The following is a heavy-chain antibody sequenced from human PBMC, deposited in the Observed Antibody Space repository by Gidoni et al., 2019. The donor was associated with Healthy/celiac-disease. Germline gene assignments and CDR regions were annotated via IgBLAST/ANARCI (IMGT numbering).Heavy chain of an antibody. CDR1: GFSFSRYG. D-gene: IGHD6-19*01. Sequence: QVQLAESGGGVVQPGRSLSLSCAAPGFSFSRYGRHWVRQAPGKGLEWVAVISYDGSNKYYADSVKGRFTISRDNSKNTLYLQMNSLGAEDTAVYYCAKTQIAVAVIDAFDIWGQGTMVTVSS. J-gene: IGHJ3*02. CDR3: AKTQIAVAVIDAFDI. CDR2: ISYDGSNK. V-gene: IGHV3-30*18.